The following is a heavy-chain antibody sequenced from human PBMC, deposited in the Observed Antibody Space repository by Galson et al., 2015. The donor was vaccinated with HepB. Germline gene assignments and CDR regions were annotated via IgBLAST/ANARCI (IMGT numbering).Heavy chain of an antibody. D-gene: IGHD6-13*01. Sequence: SLRLSCAASGFTFSSYSMNWVRQAPGKGLEWVSSISSSSSYIYYADSVKGRFTISRDNAKNSLYLQMNSLRAEDTAVYYCARLQRAAAGTAMDVWGQGTTVTVSS. J-gene: IGHJ6*02. CDR1: GFTFSSYS. V-gene: IGHV3-21*01. CDR2: ISSSSSYI. CDR3: ARLQRAAAGTAMDV.